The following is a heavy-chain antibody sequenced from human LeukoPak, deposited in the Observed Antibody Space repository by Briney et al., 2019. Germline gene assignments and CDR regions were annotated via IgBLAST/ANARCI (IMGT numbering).Heavy chain of an antibody. CDR3: ARSNQADDY. CDR1: GFTCSSYW. D-gene: IGHD1-14*01. CDR2: INPGGSSI. Sequence: GGSLRLSCAASGFTCSSYWMHWVRQVPGKELVWVARINPGGSSITYADSVKGRFTISRDNAKNTLYLQMDSLRAEDTGVYYCARSNQADDYWGQGTLVTVSS. J-gene: IGHJ4*02. V-gene: IGHV3-74*01.